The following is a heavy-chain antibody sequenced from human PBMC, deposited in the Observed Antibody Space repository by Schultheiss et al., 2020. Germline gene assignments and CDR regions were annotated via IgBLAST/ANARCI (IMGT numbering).Heavy chain of an antibody. J-gene: IGHJ4*02. Sequence: SETLSLTCTVSGGSISSYYWSWIRQPPGKGLEWIGYIYYSGSTNYNPSLKSRVTISVDTSKNQFSLKLSSVTAADTAVYYCARDRGWKNFDYWGQGTLVTVYS. CDR1: GGSISSYY. CDR3: ARDRGWKNFDY. CDR2: IYYSGST. V-gene: IGHV4-59*01. D-gene: IGHD1-1*01.